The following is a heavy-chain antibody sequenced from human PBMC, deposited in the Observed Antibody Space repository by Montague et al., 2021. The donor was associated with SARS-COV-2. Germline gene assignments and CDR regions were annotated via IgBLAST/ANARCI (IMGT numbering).Heavy chain of an antibody. CDR1: GFTFSSYG. CDR2: IWYDGSNK. Sequence: SLRLSCAASGFTFSSYGMHWVRQAPGKGLEWVAVIWYDGSNKYYADSVKGRFTISRDNSKNTLYLQMNSLRAEDTAVYYCARDLNPAIPVVWHYYYGMDVWGQGTTVTVSS. CDR3: ARDLNPAIPVVWHYYYGMDV. J-gene: IGHJ6*02. D-gene: IGHD2-2*02. V-gene: IGHV3-33*01.